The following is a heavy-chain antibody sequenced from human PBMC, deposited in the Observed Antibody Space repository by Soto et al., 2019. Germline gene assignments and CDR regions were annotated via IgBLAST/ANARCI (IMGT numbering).Heavy chain of an antibody. V-gene: IGHV4-4*02. CDR3: ATQGFYRMGV. CDR1: GDSSTGDEW. CDR2: IHHSGAT. Sequence: SETLSLTCAVSGDSSTGDEWWSWVRQPPGKGLEWIGEIHHSGATNYNPSLKSRVTISIDKSKNQFSLKLNSVTAADTAMFYCATQGFYRMGVWGRGTTVTVSS. J-gene: IGHJ6*02.